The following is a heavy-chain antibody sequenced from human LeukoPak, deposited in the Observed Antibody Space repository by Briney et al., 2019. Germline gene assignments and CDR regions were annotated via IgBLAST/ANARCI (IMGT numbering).Heavy chain of an antibody. Sequence: GASVKVSCKASGYTFTSYGISWVRQAPGRGLEWRGWISAYNGNTNYAQKLQGRVTMTTDTSTSTAYMELRSLRSDDTAVYYCARLGGSGSYYMLPFDYWGQGTLVTVSS. CDR1: GYTFTSYG. V-gene: IGHV1-18*01. J-gene: IGHJ4*02. CDR3: ARLGGSGSYYMLPFDY. D-gene: IGHD3-10*01. CDR2: ISAYNGNT.